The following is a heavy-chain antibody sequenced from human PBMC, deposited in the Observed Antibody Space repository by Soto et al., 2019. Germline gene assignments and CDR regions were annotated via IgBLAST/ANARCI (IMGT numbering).Heavy chain of an antibody. CDR2: ISYDGTNK. CDR1: GFIFSAYG. Sequence: XVCLTLSFVACGFIFSAYGKHWVRQDPGKGLEWVAVISYDGTNKYYADSVKGRFTISRDNSNNTLFLQTNSLRPEDTAVYYCAKDWRLRFLDWLFDLWGQGTLVTVSS. V-gene: IGHV3-30*18. D-gene: IGHD3-3*01. CDR3: AKDWRLRFLDWLFDL. J-gene: IGHJ5*01.